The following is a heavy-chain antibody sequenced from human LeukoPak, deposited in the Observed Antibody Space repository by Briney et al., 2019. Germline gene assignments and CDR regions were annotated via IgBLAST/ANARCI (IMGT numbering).Heavy chain of an antibody. CDR1: GFTFSSYA. Sequence: PGGSLRLSCAASGFTFSSYAMSWVRQAPGKGLEWVAVIWYDGSNKYYADSVKGRFTISRDNSKNTLYLQMNSLRAEDTAVYYCAKDLSDGDYIYYFDYWGQGTLVTVSS. CDR2: IWYDGSNK. CDR3: AKDLSDGDYIYYFDY. V-gene: IGHV3-33*06. J-gene: IGHJ4*02. D-gene: IGHD4-17*01.